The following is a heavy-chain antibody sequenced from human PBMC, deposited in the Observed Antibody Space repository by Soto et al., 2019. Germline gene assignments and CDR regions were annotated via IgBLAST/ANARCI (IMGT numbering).Heavy chain of an antibody. CDR3: AVGVGSGRSRCDH. V-gene: IGHV1-3*01. Sequence: QGQLVQSGAEVKKPGASVKVSCKASGYTFTNYAIHWVRQAPGQTLEWMGWINAGSGNTKYSQKFQGRVTFSRDTSASTAYMELRSLPSEDTAVVYCAVGVGSGRSRCDHWGPGTLVTVSS. J-gene: IGHJ4*02. D-gene: IGHD6-19*01. CDR1: GYTFTNYA. CDR2: INAGSGNT.